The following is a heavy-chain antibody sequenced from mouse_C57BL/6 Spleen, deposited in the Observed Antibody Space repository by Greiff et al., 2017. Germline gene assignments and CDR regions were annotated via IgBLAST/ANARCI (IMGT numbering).Heavy chain of an antibody. CDR3: VLYYYGSSGYFDY. V-gene: IGHV1-85*01. Sequence: VQLQQSGPELVKPGASVKLSCKASGYTFTSYDINWVKQRPGQGLEWIGWIYPRDGSTKYNEKFKGKATLTVDTSSSTAYMELHSLTSEDSAVYVCVLYYYGSSGYFDYWGQGTTLTVSS. D-gene: IGHD1-1*01. CDR1: GYTFTSYD. CDR2: IYPRDGST. J-gene: IGHJ2*01.